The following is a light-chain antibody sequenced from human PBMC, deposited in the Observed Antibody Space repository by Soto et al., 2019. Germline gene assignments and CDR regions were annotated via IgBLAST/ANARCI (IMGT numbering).Light chain of an antibody. V-gene: IGKV1-39*01. CDR2: TAS. CDR3: QQNYSTPLFT. J-gene: IGKJ3*01. Sequence: DIQMTQSPSSLSASVGDRVTITCRASQSISTYLNWYQQKPGKAPKLLLYTASSLQSGVPSRFIGSGSGTDFTLTISSLQPEDFATYYCQQNYSTPLFTFGPGTKVDIK. CDR1: QSISTY.